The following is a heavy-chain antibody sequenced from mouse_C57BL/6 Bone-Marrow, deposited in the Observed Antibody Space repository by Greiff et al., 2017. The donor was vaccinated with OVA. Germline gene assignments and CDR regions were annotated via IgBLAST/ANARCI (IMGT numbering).Heavy chain of an antibody. CDR3: TRSPLDGYYWYFDV. CDR2: IDPETGGT. CDR1: GYTFTDYE. D-gene: IGHD2-3*01. V-gene: IGHV1-15*01. Sequence: QVQLQQSGAELVRPGASVTLSCKASGYTFTDYEMHWVKQTPVHGLEWIGAIDPETGGTAYNQKFKGKAILTADKSSSTAYMELRSLTSEDSAVYYCTRSPLDGYYWYFDVWGTGTTVTVSS. J-gene: IGHJ1*03.